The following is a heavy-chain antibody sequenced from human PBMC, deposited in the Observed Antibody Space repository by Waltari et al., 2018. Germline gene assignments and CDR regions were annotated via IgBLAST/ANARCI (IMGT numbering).Heavy chain of an antibody. D-gene: IGHD3-10*01. CDR1: GFSFSSYA. Sequence: EVQLVESGGGLVQPGGSLRLSCTASGFSFSSYAMHWVRQAPGKGLEYCSAISGNGDSIYYADSVKGRFTISRDNSKNMLYLQMGSLRAEDMAVYYCARDGRPYGGPNWFDPWGQGTLVTVSS. J-gene: IGHJ5*02. CDR3: ARDGRPYGGPNWFDP. V-gene: IGHV3-64*07. CDR2: ISGNGDSI.